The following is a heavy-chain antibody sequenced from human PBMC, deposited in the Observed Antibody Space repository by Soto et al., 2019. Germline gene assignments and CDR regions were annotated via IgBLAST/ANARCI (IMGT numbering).Heavy chain of an antibody. CDR3: ARQTVVVPAAPYYYYGMDV. CDR1: RYSFTSYW. Sequence: GESLKISCKGSRYSFTSYWIGWVRQMPGKGLEWMGIIYPGDSDTRYSPSFQGQVTISADKSISTAYLQWSSLKASDTAMYYCARQTVVVPAAPYYYYGMDVWGQGTTVTVSS. V-gene: IGHV5-51*01. D-gene: IGHD2-2*01. CDR2: IYPGDSDT. J-gene: IGHJ6*02.